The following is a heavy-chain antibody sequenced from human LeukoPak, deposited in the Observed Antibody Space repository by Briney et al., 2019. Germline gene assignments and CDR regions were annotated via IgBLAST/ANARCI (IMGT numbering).Heavy chain of an antibody. V-gene: IGHV4-59*01. CDR2: ISNSGST. J-gene: IGHJ4*02. CDR1: GGSISSYF. Sequence: SETLSLTCTVSGGSISSYFCSWIRQPPGKGLEWVAYISNSGSTNYNPSLKSRVTISVDTSKNQFSLKLTSVTSADTAVYYCARGRYCSGGSCLDYWGQGNLVTVSS. D-gene: IGHD2-15*01. CDR3: ARGRYCSGGSCLDY.